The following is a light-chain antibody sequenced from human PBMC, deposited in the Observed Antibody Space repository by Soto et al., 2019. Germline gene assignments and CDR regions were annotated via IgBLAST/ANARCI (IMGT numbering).Light chain of an antibody. Sequence: EIVLTQSPDTLSLSPGERATLSCRASQSVSSSDVACYQQKPGQAPRLLIYGASSRATGIPDRFSGSGSGIDFSLTISRVEPADFAVYYCQQYGSSPSWTFGQGTKVEIK. V-gene: IGKV3-20*01. CDR1: QSVSSSD. CDR2: GAS. J-gene: IGKJ1*01. CDR3: QQYGSSPSWT.